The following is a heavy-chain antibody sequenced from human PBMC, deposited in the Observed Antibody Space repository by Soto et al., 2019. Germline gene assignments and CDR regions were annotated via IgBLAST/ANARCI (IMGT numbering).Heavy chain of an antibody. CDR2: ISTYSGDT. D-gene: IGHD5-12*01. V-gene: IGHV1-18*01. CDR1: GYTFFTYD. Sequence: QVHLVQSGVEVKTPGASVKVSCQASGYTFFTYDIIWVRQAPGQGLEWMGWISTYSGDTKYAQKFQGSVTMTTDTPTTTASLELRSLRSDHTAVYYCPRPHGPTTSEKWFVPSGPGKRVTVSS. J-gene: IGHJ5*02. CDR3: PRPHGPTTSEKWFVP.